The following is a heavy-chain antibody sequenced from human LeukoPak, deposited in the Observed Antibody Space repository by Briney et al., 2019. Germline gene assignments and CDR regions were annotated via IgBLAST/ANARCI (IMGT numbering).Heavy chain of an antibody. Sequence: GGSLTLSCVVSGFTLSNSSMSWARQAPGKGLEWVSSISSHRSIYAESVRGRFTISRDTAKNSLYLQMNSLRAEDSALYYCARDKSGWARDYWGQGTLVTVSA. V-gene: IGHV3-69-1*01. CDR1: GFTLSNSS. J-gene: IGHJ4*02. D-gene: IGHD6-19*01. CDR3: ARDKSGWARDY. CDR2: ISSHRSI.